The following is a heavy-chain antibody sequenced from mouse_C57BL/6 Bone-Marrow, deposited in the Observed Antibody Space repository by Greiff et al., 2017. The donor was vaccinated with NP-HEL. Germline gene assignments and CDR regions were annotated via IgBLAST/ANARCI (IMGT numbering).Heavy chain of an antibody. CDR3: AREGGYYGSPFAY. Sequence: VQLQQSGPGLVKPSQSLSLTCSVTGHSITSGYYWNWIRQFPGNKLEWMGYISYDGSNNYNPSLKNRISITRDTSKNQFFLKLNSVTTEDTATYYCAREGGYYGSPFAYWGQGTLVTVSA. J-gene: IGHJ3*01. V-gene: IGHV3-6*01. CDR1: GHSITSGYY. D-gene: IGHD1-1*01. CDR2: ISYDGSN.